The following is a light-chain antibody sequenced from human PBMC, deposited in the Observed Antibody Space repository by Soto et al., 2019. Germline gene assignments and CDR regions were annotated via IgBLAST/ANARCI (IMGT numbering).Light chain of an antibody. CDR1: SSNIGSND. J-gene: IGLJ1*01. CDR2: DNN. CDR3: GTWHSDSYV. V-gene: IGLV1-51*01. Sequence: QSALTQPPSVSAAPGQKVTIPCSGGSSNIGSNDVCWYQQVPGTAPKVLIYDNNKRPSGIPDRFSGSKPGTSATLGISGLQTGDEADYYCGTWHSDSYVFGSGTKVTVL.